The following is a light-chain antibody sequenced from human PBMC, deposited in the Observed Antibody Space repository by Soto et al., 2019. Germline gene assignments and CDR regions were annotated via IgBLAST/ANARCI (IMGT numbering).Light chain of an antibody. J-gene: IGKJ5*01. Sequence: EPVLTQSPRTLYLSPGERATLSCRASQRVDDSHLAWYQLQPGQAPRLLIYGASTRATGIPDRFSGSGSGTDFSLTIRGLKPEDFAVYYCQQYRMSPNTFGQGTRLEIK. CDR3: QQYRMSPNT. CDR1: QRVDDSH. CDR2: GAS. V-gene: IGKV3-20*01.